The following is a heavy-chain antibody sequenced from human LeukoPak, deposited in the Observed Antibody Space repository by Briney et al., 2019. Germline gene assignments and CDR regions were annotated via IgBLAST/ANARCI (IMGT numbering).Heavy chain of an antibody. Sequence: QSGGSLGLPCAAPGFTFSSYGMHLVRQAPGKGLEWVAVISYDGSNKYYADSVKGRFTISRDNSKNTLYLQMNSLRAEDTAVYYCAKVGGSQGVFDYWGQGTLVTVSS. CDR3: AKVGGSQGVFDY. J-gene: IGHJ4*02. V-gene: IGHV3-30*18. CDR1: GFTFSSYG. CDR2: ISYDGSNK. D-gene: IGHD3-16*01.